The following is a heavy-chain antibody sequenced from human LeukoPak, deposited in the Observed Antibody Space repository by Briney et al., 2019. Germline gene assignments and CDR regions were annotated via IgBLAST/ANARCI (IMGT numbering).Heavy chain of an antibody. Sequence: SETLSLTCTVSGGSISSGGYYWSWIRQHPGKGLEWIGYIYYSGSTYYNPSLRSRVTISVNTSKNQFSLKLSSVTAADTAVYYCARGSLEWLNYYYYYGMDVWGQGTTVTVSS. CDR2: IYYSGST. D-gene: IGHD3-3*01. V-gene: IGHV4-31*03. CDR1: GGSISSGGYY. J-gene: IGHJ6*02. CDR3: ARGSLEWLNYYYYYGMDV.